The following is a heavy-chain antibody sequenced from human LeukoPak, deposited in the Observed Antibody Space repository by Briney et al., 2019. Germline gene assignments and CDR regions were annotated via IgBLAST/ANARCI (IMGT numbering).Heavy chain of an antibody. D-gene: IGHD5-12*01. Sequence: GSLRLSCAASGFTFSSYAMSWVRQAPGKGLEWIGEIYHNGNTNYSPSLKSRLTMSVDKSKNQFSLNLSSVTAADTAVYYCARGPSVAAHLDYWGQGTPVTVTS. CDR1: GFTFSSYAM. J-gene: IGHJ4*02. CDR3: ARGPSVAAHLDY. V-gene: IGHV4-4*02. CDR2: IYHNGNT.